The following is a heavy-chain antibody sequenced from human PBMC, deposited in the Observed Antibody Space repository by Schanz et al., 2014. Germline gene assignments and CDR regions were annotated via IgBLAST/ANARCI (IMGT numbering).Heavy chain of an antibody. D-gene: IGHD5-18*01. J-gene: IGHJ3*02. CDR2: IIPILGIA. Sequence: QLQLVQSGAEVKKPGSSVKVSCKASGYTFTSYSIHWVRQAPGQGLEWMGRIIPILGIANYAQKFQGRVTITADRSTFTAYMDVSSLRSDDTALYYCTRGGYSYALSAFDIWGQGTMVTVSS. CDR3: TRGGYSYALSAFDI. V-gene: IGHV1-69*02. CDR1: GYTFTSYS.